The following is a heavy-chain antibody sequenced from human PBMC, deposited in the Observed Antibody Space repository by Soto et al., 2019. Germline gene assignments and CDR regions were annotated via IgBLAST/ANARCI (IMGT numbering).Heavy chain of an antibody. J-gene: IGHJ6*02. CDR3: AKDMEYGRDYYYYGMDV. V-gene: IGHV3-30-3*01. CDR2: ISFDGSNK. CDR1: GFTFSSYA. D-gene: IGHD1-26*01. Sequence: GGSLILSCAASGFTFSSYAMHWVRQAPGKGLEWVAVISFDGSNKYYADSVKGRFTISRDNSENSLYLQMNSLRTEDTALYYCAKDMEYGRDYYYYGMDVWGQGTTVTVSS.